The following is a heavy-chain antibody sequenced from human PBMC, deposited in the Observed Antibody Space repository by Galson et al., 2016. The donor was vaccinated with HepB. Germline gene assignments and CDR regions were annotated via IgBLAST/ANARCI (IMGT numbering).Heavy chain of an antibody. D-gene: IGHD5-12*01. CDR2: IYHSGST. CDR3: ARVGWGYSFDH. Sequence: SETLSLTCAVSGGPISSNNWWSWVRQSPGKGLEWIGEIYHSGSTNYNPSLKSRATLSVDKPKKQFSLQLSSVTAADTAVYYCARVGWGYSFDHWGQGIQVTVSS. J-gene: IGHJ4*02. CDR1: GGPISSNNW. V-gene: IGHV4-4*02.